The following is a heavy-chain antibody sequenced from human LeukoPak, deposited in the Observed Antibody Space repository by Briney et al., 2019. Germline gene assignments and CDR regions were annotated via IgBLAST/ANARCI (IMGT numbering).Heavy chain of an antibody. CDR1: GFTFSSYS. V-gene: IGHV3-21*01. D-gene: IGHD2-2*01. CDR2: ISSSSSYI. J-gene: IGHJ5*02. Sequence: GGSLRLSCAASGFTFSSYSMNWVRQAPGKGLEWVSSISSSSSYIYCADSVKGRFTISRDNAKNSLYLQMNSLRAEDTAVYYCAREVDCSSTSCYALWFDPWGQGTLVTVSS. CDR3: AREVDCSSTSCYALWFDP.